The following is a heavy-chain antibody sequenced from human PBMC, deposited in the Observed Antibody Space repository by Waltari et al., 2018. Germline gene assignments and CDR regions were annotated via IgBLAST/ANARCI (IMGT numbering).Heavy chain of an antibody. CDR2: IHRSGRT. CDR3: ARDRGRGLYLDT. CDR1: GDSLSGNYW. D-gene: IGHD2-15*01. J-gene: IGHJ5*02. V-gene: IGHV4-4*02. Sequence: VSGDSLSGNYWLSWVRHSPQKGLEWIGQIHRSGRTNYNPSFGSRVTVSGDTSNNKFSLKVTYATAADTAVYYCARDRGRGLYLDTWGPGTLVTVSP.